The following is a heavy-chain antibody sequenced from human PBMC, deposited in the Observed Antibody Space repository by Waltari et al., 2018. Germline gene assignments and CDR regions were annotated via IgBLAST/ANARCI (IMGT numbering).Heavy chain of an antibody. CDR3: AMAEAVADDY. CDR2: ISGSGGSK. CDR1: VFTFSSYA. Sequence: EVQLLESGGGLVQPGGSLSLSCAASVFTFSSYAMSWVRQAQGKGLEWVAAISGSGGSKYYADSVKGRFNISRENSKNTRYLQMNSLRAEDTAVYYCAMAEAVADDYWGQGTLVTVSS. J-gene: IGHJ4*02. D-gene: IGHD6-19*01. V-gene: IGHV3-23*01.